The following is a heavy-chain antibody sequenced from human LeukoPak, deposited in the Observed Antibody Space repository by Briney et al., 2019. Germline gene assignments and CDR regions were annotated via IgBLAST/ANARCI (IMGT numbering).Heavy chain of an antibody. CDR3: ARGSCSNIRCHDAFDI. J-gene: IGHJ3*02. D-gene: IGHD2-2*01. V-gene: IGHV3-21*04. Sequence: GGSLRLSCAASGFTFSAYGMHWVRQAPGKGLEWVSSISSTSDNLDHADSLKGRFSVSRDNSKNTLYLQMNSLRVDDTAVYYCARGSCSNIRCHDAFDIWGQGTMVTVSS. CDR1: GFTFSAYG. CDR2: ISSTSDNL.